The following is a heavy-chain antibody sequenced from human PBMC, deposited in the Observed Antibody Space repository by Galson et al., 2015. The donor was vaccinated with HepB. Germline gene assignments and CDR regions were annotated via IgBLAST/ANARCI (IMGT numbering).Heavy chain of an antibody. CDR3: VRQYDTSGYYAY. J-gene: IGHJ4*02. V-gene: IGHV1-69*13. D-gene: IGHD3-22*01. Sequence: SVKVSCKASGGTFGSHTFSWVRQAPGQGLEWMGGIIPIFGSGNYAQKLQGRVTITADASKSTTYMELSSLRSEDTAVYYFVRQYDTSGYYAYWGQGTLVTVSS. CDR2: IIPIFGSG. CDR1: GGTFGSHT.